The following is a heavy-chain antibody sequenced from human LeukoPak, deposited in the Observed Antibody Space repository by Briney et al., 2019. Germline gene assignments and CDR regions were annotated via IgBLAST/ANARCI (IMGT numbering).Heavy chain of an antibody. CDR3: ARNIVATPGWAFDI. J-gene: IGHJ3*02. D-gene: IGHD5-12*01. Sequence: SQTLSLTCAVSGGSISSGGYSWSWIRQPPGKGLEWIGYIYHSGSTYYNPSLKSRVTISVDRSRNQFSLKLSSVTAADTAVYYCARNIVATPGWAFDIWGQGTMVTVSS. CDR2: IYHSGST. CDR1: GGSISSGGYS. V-gene: IGHV4-30-2*01.